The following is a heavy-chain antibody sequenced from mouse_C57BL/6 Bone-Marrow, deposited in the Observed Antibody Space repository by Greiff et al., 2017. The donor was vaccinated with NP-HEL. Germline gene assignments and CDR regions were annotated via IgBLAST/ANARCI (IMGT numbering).Heavy chain of an antibody. Sequence: EVKVVESGGDLVKPGGSLKLSCAASGFTFSSYGMSWVRQTPDKRLEWVATISSGGSYTYYPDSVKGRFTISRDNAKNTLYLQMSSLKSEDTAMYYCANYYGSPYWGQGTTLTVSS. CDR2: ISSGGSYT. J-gene: IGHJ2*01. CDR1: GFTFSSYG. CDR3: ANYYGSPY. D-gene: IGHD1-1*01. V-gene: IGHV5-6*01.